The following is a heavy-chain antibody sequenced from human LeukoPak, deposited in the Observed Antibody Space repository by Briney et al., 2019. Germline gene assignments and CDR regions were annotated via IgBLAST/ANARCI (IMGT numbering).Heavy chain of an antibody. D-gene: IGHD6-13*01. Sequence: GGSLRLSCAASGFTFSSYSMNWVRQAPGKGLEWISYISSSSSTIYYADSVKGRFTISRDNAKNSLYLQMNSLRAEDTAVYYCQAYSSSWYVFDYWGQGTLVTVSS. CDR3: QAYSSSWYVFDY. CDR2: ISSSSSTI. V-gene: IGHV3-48*04. J-gene: IGHJ4*02. CDR1: GFTFSSYS.